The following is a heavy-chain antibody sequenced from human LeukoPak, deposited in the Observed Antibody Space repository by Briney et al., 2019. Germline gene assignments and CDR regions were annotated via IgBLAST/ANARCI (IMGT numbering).Heavy chain of an antibody. Sequence: SETLSLTCTVSGGSISSGGYYWSWIRQHPGKGLEWIGYIYYSGSTYYNPSLKSRVTISVDTSKNQFSLKLSSVTAADTAVYYCARGGSSGYYYGWGQGTLVTVSS. CDR1: GGSISSGGYY. V-gene: IGHV4-31*03. CDR2: IYYSGST. D-gene: IGHD3-22*01. J-gene: IGHJ4*02. CDR3: ARGGSSGYYYG.